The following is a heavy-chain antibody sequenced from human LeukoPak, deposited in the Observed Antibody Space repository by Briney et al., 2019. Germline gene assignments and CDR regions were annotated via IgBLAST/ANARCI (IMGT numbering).Heavy chain of an antibody. CDR1: GFSVSNNY. V-gene: IGHV3-53*01. D-gene: IGHD5-18*01. Sequence: GGSLRLSCAASGFSVSNNYMTWVRQAPGKGLEWVSVVYSGGNTYYADFVKGRFTISRDNSKSTLYLQMNSLTVEDTAVYYCARVEYSYGPPYYYFYYMDVWGKGTTVTVSS. CDR2: VYSGGNT. CDR3: ARVEYSYGPPYYYFYYMDV. J-gene: IGHJ6*03.